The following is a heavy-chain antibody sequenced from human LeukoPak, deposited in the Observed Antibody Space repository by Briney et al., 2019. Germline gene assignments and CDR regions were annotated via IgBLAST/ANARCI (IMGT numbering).Heavy chain of an antibody. CDR2: ISGSGGST. Sequence: GGSLRLSCAASGFTFSSYAMSWVRQAPGKGLEWVSAISGSGGSTYYADSVKGRFTISRDNSKNTLYLQMSSLRAEDTAVYYCAKVPRGSYYYFDYWGQGTLVTVSS. CDR3: AKVPRGSYYYFDY. J-gene: IGHJ4*02. D-gene: IGHD1-26*01. CDR1: GFTFSSYA. V-gene: IGHV3-23*01.